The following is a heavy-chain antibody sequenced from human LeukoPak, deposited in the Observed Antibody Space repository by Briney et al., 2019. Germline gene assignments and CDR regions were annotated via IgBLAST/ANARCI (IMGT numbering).Heavy chain of an antibody. J-gene: IGHJ4*02. CDR2: ISWSSGSI. Sequence: GRSLRLSCAASGFTFDDYAMHWVRQAPGKGLEWVSGISWSSGSIGYADSVKGRFTISRDNAKNSLYLQMNSLRAEDMALYYCAKAGPPLDYGDYFDYWGQGTLVTVSS. D-gene: IGHD4-17*01. CDR3: AKAGPPLDYGDYFDY. V-gene: IGHV3-9*03. CDR1: GFTFDDYA.